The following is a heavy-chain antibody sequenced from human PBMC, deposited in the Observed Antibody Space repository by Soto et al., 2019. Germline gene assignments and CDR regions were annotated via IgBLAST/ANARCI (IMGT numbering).Heavy chain of an antibody. J-gene: IGHJ4*02. CDR3: AAGPYYDFWSGSLDY. V-gene: IGHV1-58*01. D-gene: IGHD3-3*01. CDR2: IVVGSGNT. CDR1: GFTFTSSA. Sequence: SVNVSCKASGFTFTSSALQWVRQARGQRLEWIGWIVVGSGNTNYAQKFQERVTITRDMSTSTAYMELSSLRSEDTAVYYCAAGPYYDFWSGSLDYWGQGTLVTVSS.